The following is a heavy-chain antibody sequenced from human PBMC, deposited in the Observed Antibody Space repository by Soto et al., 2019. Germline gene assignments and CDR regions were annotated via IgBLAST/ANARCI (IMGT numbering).Heavy chain of an antibody. D-gene: IGHD5-12*01. V-gene: IGHV1-69*04. J-gene: IGHJ6*03. CDR1: GGTFSSYT. CDR2: IIPILGIA. CDR3: ARDVRSIVATIIYYYYMDV. Sequence: GASVKVACKASGGTFSSYTISWVRQAPGQGLEWMGRIIPILGIANYAQKFQGRVTITADKSTSTAYMELSSLRSEDTAVYYCARDVRSIVATIIYYYYMDVWGKGTTVTVS.